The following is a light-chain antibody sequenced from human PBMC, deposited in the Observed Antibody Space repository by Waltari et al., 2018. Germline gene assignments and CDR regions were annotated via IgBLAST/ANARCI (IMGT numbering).Light chain of an antibody. Sequence: QSALTQPASVSGSPGQSITISCTGTSSDVGGYNYVSWYQQHPGKAPKLMIYEVSNRPSGVSNLFSGSNSGNTASLTISGLQAEDEADYYCSSYTSSSTLLYVFGTGTKVTFL. CDR1: SSDVGGYNY. CDR2: EVS. V-gene: IGLV2-14*01. CDR3: SSYTSSSTLLYV. J-gene: IGLJ1*01.